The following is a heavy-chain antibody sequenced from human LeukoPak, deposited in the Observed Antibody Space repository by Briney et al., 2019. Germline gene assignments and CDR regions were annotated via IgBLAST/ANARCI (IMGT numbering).Heavy chain of an antibody. D-gene: IGHD3-22*01. CDR1: GGSISSYY. J-gene: IGHJ4*02. Sequence: SETLSLTCTVSGGSISSYYWSWIRQPPGKGLEWIGYIYYSGSTNYNPSLKSRVTIPVDTSKNQFSLKLSSVTAADTAVYYCATGDGYYDSSGYYDYWGQGTLVTVSS. V-gene: IGHV4-59*08. CDR3: ATGDGYYDSSGYYDY. CDR2: IYYSGST.